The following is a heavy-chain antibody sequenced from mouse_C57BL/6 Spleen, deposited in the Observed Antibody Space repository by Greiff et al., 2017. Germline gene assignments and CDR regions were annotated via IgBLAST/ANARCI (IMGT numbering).Heavy chain of an antibody. CDR2: IYPGSGNT. V-gene: IGHV1-76*01. J-gene: IGHJ4*01. D-gene: IGHD2-2*01. CDR1: CHTFTYFL. Sequence: GAELGGPGALGKLVCQASCHTFTYFLINWVKQRPCQGLGWIARIYPGSGNTSYNEKFKGKATLTAEKSSSTAYMQLSSLTSEDSAVYFCARFGFYAMDYWGQGTSVTVSS. CDR3: ARFGFYAMDY.